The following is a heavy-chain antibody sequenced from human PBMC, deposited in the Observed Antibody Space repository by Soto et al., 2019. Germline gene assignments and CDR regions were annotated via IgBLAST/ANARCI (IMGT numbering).Heavy chain of an antibody. D-gene: IGHD1-20*01. Sequence: GGSLRLSCAASGFTFSSYGMHWVRQAPGKGLEWVAVIWYDGSNKYYADSVKGRFTISRDNSKNTLYLQMNSLRAEDTAVYYCARDGNNWTLGYYYYGMDVWGQGTTVTVSS. V-gene: IGHV3-33*01. CDR1: GFTFSSYG. CDR2: IWYDGSNK. J-gene: IGHJ6*02. CDR3: ARDGNNWTLGYYYYGMDV.